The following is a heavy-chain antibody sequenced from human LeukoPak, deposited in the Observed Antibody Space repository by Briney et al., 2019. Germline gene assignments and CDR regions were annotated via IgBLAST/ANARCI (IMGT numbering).Heavy chain of an antibody. CDR3: ARDHVYGGADY. D-gene: IGHD5/OR15-5a*01. Sequence: GGSLRLSCAASGFTFHNYAIHWVRQAPGRGLEWVSLTSGDGITTYFADSVKGRFTISRDNSKSSLFLQMNSLRTEDTALYYCARDHVYGGADYWGQGTLVTVSS. CDR1: GFTFHNYA. J-gene: IGHJ4*02. CDR2: TSGDGITT. V-gene: IGHV3-43*02.